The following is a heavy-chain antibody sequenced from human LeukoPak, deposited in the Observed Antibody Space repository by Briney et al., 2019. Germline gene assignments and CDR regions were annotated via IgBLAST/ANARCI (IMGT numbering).Heavy chain of an antibody. Sequence: SETLSLTCTVSGGSISSSSYYWGWIRQSPGKGREWIGSIYYSGSTYYIPSLKSRVTISVDTSKNQFSLKLSSVTAADTAVYYCARRATAGDYVGWFDPWGQGTLVTVSS. D-gene: IGHD4-17*01. J-gene: IGHJ5*02. CDR3: ARRATAGDYVGWFDP. CDR1: GGSISSSSYY. CDR2: IYYSGST. V-gene: IGHV4-39*01.